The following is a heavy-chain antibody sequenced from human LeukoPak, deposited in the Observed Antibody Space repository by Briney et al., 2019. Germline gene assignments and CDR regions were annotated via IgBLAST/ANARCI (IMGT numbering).Heavy chain of an antibody. CDR1: GGSISSGSYY. Sequence: SETLSLTCTVSGGSISSGSYYWGWLRRPPEKGLEWIGSIYYSGSTYYNPSLKSRVTISLDTSKNQFSLNLTSVTAADMAVYYCARHYYSDYYFDHWGQGTLVTVSS. J-gene: IGHJ4*02. CDR2: IYYSGST. CDR3: ARHYYSDYYFDH. D-gene: IGHD3-10*01. V-gene: IGHV4-39*01.